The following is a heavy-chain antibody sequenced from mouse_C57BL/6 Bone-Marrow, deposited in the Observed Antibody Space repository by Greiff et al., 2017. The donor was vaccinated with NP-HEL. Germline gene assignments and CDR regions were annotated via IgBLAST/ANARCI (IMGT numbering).Heavy chain of an antibody. CDR1: GYTFTDYY. Sequence: QVQLQQSGAELVRPGASVKLSCKASGYTFTDYYINWVKQRPGQGLEWIARIYPGSGNTYYNEKFKGKAKLTAEKSSSTAYMQLSSLTSEDSAVYFCARQGYFDVWGTGTTVTVSS. CDR3: ARQGYFDV. J-gene: IGHJ1*03. CDR2: IYPGSGNT. V-gene: IGHV1-76*01.